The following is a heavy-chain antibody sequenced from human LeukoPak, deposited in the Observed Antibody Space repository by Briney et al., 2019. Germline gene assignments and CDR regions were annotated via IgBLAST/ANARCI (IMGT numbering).Heavy chain of an antibody. CDR3: ARDTQDSYGFHWFDP. D-gene: IGHD5-18*01. V-gene: IGHV4-59*01. J-gene: IGHJ5*02. CDR1: GGSFDSKY. Sequence: MSSETLSLTCSVSGGSFDSKYWSWIRQPPGKGLEWIGYIYTSGSTNFNPSLRSRVAMSIDTSKNQFSLKLSSVTAADTAVYYCARDTQDSYGFHWFDPWGQGTLVTVSS. CDR2: IYTSGST.